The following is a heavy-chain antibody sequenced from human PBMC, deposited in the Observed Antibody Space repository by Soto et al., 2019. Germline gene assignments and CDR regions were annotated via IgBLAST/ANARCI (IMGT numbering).Heavy chain of an antibody. J-gene: IGHJ3*02. CDR1: GGTLSSYS. V-gene: IGHV1-69*13. CDR3: ARGLIRRTRGAFDI. Sequence: ASVKVSCKASGGTLSSYSMSWVRQAPGQGLEGMGGNIPIFGTANYEQKFQGRVTITEDESTSTAYMELSSLRSEDTAVYYCARGLIRRTRGAFDIWGQGTMVTFSS. D-gene: IGHD2-21*01. CDR2: NIPIFGTA.